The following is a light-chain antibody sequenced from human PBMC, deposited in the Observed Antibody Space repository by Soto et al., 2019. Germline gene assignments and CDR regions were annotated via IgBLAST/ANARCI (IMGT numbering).Light chain of an antibody. CDR2: AAS. Sequence: DIQMYRSPSSLPPSLGLRVTITCRASQGISNYLAWYQQKPGKVPKLLIYAASSLQSGVPSRFSGSGSGTDFTLTIGSLQPEDFATYYCQQYYNTPRTFGQGTKVDIK. J-gene: IGKJ1*01. V-gene: IGKV1-39*01. CDR1: QGISNY. CDR3: QQYYNTPRT.